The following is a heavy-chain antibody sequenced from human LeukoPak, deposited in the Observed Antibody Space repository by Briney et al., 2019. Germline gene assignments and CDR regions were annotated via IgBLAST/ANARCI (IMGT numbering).Heavy chain of an antibody. V-gene: IGHV3-23*01. Sequence: GGSLRLSCAASGFTFSSYAMSWVRQAPGKGLEWVSAIGGSGGSTYYADSVKGRFTISRDNSKNTLYLQMNSLRAEDTAVYYCARQKTTVTTAYFDYWGQGTLVTVSS. D-gene: IGHD4-17*01. CDR3: ARQKTTVTTAYFDY. CDR1: GFTFSSYA. CDR2: IGGSGGST. J-gene: IGHJ4*02.